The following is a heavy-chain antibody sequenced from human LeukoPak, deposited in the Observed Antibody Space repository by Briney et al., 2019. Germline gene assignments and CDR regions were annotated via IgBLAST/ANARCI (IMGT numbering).Heavy chain of an antibody. Sequence: GGSLRLSCAASGFTFSSYSMNWVRQAPGKGLEWVSAISGSAGSRYYADSVKGRFTISRDNSKNTLYLQMNSLRVEDTAVYYCATTSTVVTPSSMWGQGTLVTVSS. CDR3: ATTSTVVTPSSM. CDR1: GFTFSSYS. CDR2: ISGSAGSR. D-gene: IGHD4-23*01. V-gene: IGHV3-23*01. J-gene: IGHJ4*02.